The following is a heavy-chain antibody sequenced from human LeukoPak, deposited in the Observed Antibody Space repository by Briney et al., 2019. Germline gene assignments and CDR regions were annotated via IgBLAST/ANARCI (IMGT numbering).Heavy chain of an antibody. CDR1: GFTFSNYG. Sequence: PGRSLRLSCAASGFTFSNYGMHWVRQAPGKGLEWVAAISYDGSSKYYADSVKGRFTISRDNSKNTLSLQMNSLRAEDTAVYYCATESSSWRFDYWGQGTLVTVSS. CDR3: ATESSSWRFDY. CDR2: ISYDGSSK. D-gene: IGHD6-13*01. V-gene: IGHV3-30*03. J-gene: IGHJ4*02.